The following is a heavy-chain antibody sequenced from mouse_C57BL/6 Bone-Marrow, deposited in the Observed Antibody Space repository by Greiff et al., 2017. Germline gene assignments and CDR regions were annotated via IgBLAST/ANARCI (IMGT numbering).Heavy chain of an antibody. Sequence: VQLQQPGAELVKPGASVKMSCKASGYTFTSYWITWVKQRPGQGLEWIGDIYPGSGSTNYNEKFKSKATLTVDTSSSTAYMQLSSLTSEDSAVYYCARKRIYYDPYYYAMDYWGQGTSVTVSS. J-gene: IGHJ4*01. CDR3: ARKRIYYDPYYYAMDY. CDR1: GYTFTSYW. D-gene: IGHD2-4*01. CDR2: IYPGSGST. V-gene: IGHV1-55*01.